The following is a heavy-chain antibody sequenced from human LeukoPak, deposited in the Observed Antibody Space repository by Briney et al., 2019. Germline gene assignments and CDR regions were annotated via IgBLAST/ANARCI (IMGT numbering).Heavy chain of an antibody. V-gene: IGHV3-23*01. D-gene: IGHD3-22*01. Sequence: GSLRLSCAASGFTFSSYAMSWVRQAPGKGLEWVSAISGSGGSTYYADSAKGRFTISRDNSKNTLYLQMNSLRAEDTAVYYCAKDLNYYDSSGHDYWGQGTLVTVSS. CDR3: AKDLNYYDSSGHDY. CDR1: GFTFSSYA. CDR2: ISGSGGST. J-gene: IGHJ4*02.